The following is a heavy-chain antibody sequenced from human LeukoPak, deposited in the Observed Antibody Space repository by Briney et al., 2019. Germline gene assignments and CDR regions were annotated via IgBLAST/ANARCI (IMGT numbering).Heavy chain of an antibody. CDR3: ARDEGIYYPLDY. Sequence: GGSLRLSCAASGFIFSSYWMSWVRQAPGKGLEWVANIKQDGSEKYYVDSVKGRFTISRDNAKNSLYLQMNILRAEDTAVYYCARDEGIYYPLDYWGQGTLVTVSS. CDR2: IKQDGSEK. J-gene: IGHJ4*02. D-gene: IGHD1-26*01. CDR1: GFIFSSYW. V-gene: IGHV3-7*03.